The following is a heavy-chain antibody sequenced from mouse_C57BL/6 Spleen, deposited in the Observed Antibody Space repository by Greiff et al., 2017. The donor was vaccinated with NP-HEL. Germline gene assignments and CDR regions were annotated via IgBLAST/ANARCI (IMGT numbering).Heavy chain of an antibody. CDR3: ARFHYGNYWFAY. D-gene: IGHD2-1*01. J-gene: IGHJ3*01. V-gene: IGHV1-64*01. Sequence: VQLQQPGAELVKPGASVKLSCKASGYTFTSYWMHWVKQRPGQGLEWIGMIHPNSGSTNYNEKFKSKATLTVDKSSSTAYMQLSSLTSEDSAVYYCARFHYGNYWFAYWGQGTLVTVSA. CDR1: GYTFTSYW. CDR2: IHPNSGST.